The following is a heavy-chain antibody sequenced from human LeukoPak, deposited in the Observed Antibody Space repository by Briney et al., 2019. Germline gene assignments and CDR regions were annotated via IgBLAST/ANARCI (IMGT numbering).Heavy chain of an antibody. CDR2: ISSSSSTI. Sequence: PGGSLRLSCAASGFTFSNYNMNWVRRAPGKGLEWVSYISSSSSTIYYANSVKGRFTISRDNAKNSLYLQMNSLSAEDTAVYYCTRKGVFDYWGQGTLVTVSS. CDR1: GFTFSNYN. D-gene: IGHD3-10*01. V-gene: IGHV3-48*04. CDR3: TRKGVFDY. J-gene: IGHJ4*02.